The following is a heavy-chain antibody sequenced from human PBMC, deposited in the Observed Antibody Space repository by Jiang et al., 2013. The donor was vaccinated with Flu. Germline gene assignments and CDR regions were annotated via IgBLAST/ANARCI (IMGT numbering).Heavy chain of an antibody. Sequence: FTSYWISWVRQMPGKGLEWMGRIDPSDSYTNYSPSFQGQVTISADQSINTAYLQWVSLKASDTAMYYCARPGSGNYCSGGNCYLDYWGQGTLVTVSS. J-gene: IGHJ4*02. CDR1: FTSYW. CDR2: IDPSDSYT. V-gene: IGHV5-10-1*04. CDR3: ARPGSGNYCSGGNCYLDY. D-gene: IGHD2-15*01.